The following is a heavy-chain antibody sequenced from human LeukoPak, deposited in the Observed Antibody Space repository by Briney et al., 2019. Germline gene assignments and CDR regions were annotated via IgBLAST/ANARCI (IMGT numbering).Heavy chain of an antibody. V-gene: IGHV3-23*01. CDR2: FSGTTST. J-gene: IGHJ4*02. CDR1: GFTSTSFA. CDR3: TKLKQWQPQRYFFEY. D-gene: IGHD6-19*01. Sequence: GGSLRLSCAASGFTSTSFAMSWVRQAPGKGLEWVSTFSGTTSTYYADSVKGRVTISRDNSKNTLYLQMNSLRADDTAVYYCTKLKQWQPQRYFFEYWGQGALVTVAS.